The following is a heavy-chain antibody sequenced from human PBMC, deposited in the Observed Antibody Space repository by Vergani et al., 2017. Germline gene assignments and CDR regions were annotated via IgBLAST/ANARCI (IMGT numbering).Heavy chain of an antibody. D-gene: IGHD2/OR15-2a*01. CDR3: AKQQLFYITSSNFDH. CDR2: IGGSGEST. CDR1: GFTFSRHG. J-gene: IGHJ4*02. Sequence: EVQLLESGGGLVKIGGSLRLSCATSGFTFSRHGISWVRQAPGKGLEWVLSIGGSGESTYFADSVKGRFTISRDNSNNKVNLQMNSLRAEDTAIYFCAKQQLFYITSSNFDHWGQGTLVTVSS. V-gene: IGHV3-23*01.